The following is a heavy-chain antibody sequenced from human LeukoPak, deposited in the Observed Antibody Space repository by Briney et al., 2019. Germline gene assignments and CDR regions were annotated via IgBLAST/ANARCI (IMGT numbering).Heavy chain of an antibody. V-gene: IGHV4-59*08. Sequence: TSETLSLTCTVSGGSISSFFWSWIRQPPGKGLEWIGYIYYSGTTNYNPSLKSRLTISVDASKNQFSLKLSSVTATDTAVYYCASLTTVTQGYFDSWGQGTLVTVSS. CDR1: GGSISSFF. CDR3: ASLTTVTQGYFDS. J-gene: IGHJ4*02. D-gene: IGHD4-17*01. CDR2: IYYSGTT.